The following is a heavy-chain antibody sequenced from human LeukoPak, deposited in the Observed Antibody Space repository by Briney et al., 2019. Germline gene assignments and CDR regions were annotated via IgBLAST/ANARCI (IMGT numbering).Heavy chain of an antibody. CDR1: GGSFSGYY. CDR3: AREVGGYSYGYVPDY. V-gene: IGHV4-34*01. CDR2: INYSGST. J-gene: IGHJ4*02. Sequence: SETLSLTCAVYGGSFSGYYWSWIRQPPGKGLEWIGEINYSGSTNYNPSLKSRVTISVDTSKNQFSLKLSSVTAADTAVYYCAREVGGYSYGYVPDYWGQGTLVTVSS. D-gene: IGHD5-18*01.